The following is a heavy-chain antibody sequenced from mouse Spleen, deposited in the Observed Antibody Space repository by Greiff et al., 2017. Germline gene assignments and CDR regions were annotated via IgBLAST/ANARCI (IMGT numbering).Heavy chain of an antibody. CDR3: ASTAYAGY. Sequence: QVQLQQPGAELVMPGASVKLSCKASGYTFTSYWMHWVKQRPGQGLEWIGEIDPSDSYTNYNQKFKGKATLTVDKSSSTAYMQLSSLTSEDSAVYYCASTAYAGYWGQGTTLTVSS. V-gene: IGHV1-69*01. D-gene: IGHD6-5*01. CDR2: IDPSDSYT. CDR1: GYTFTSYW. J-gene: IGHJ2*01.